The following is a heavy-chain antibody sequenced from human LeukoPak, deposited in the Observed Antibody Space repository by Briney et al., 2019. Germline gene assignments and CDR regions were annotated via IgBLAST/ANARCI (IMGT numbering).Heavy chain of an antibody. Sequence: GGSLRLSCTTSGFTFSSYAMNWVRQAPGRGLEWVSTISGSGVSTYYADSVKGRFTISRDNLENTLFLRMNSLTADDTALYYCAKADCNSGNCRTDYWGQGTLVTVSS. CDR1: GFTFSSYA. CDR2: ISGSGVST. V-gene: IGHV3-23*01. D-gene: IGHD2-15*01. J-gene: IGHJ4*02. CDR3: AKADCNSGNCRTDY.